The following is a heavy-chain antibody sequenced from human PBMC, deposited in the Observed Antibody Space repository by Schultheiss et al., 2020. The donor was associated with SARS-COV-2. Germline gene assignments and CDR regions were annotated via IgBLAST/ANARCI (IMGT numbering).Heavy chain of an antibody. V-gene: IGHV4-34*09. J-gene: IGHJ4*02. Sequence: SETLSLTCAVYGGSFSGYYWSWIRQPPGKGLEWIGYIYYSGSTYYNPSLKSRVTISVDTSKNQFSLKLSSVTAADTAVYYCARDLLENWGQGTLVTVSS. CDR1: GGSFSGYY. CDR3: ARDLLEN. CDR2: IYYSGST.